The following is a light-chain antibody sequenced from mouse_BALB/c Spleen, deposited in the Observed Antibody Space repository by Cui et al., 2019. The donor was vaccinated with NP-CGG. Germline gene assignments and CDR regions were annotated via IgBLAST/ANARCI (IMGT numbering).Light chain of an antibody. CDR2: GTN. CDR3: ALWYSNHWV. J-gene: IGLJ1*01. CDR1: TGAVTTSNY. Sequence: QAVWTHESARTTSPGETVTLTCRSSTGAVTTSNYANWVQEKPDHLFTGLIGGTNNRVPGVPARFSGSLIGDKAALTITGAQTEDEAIYFCALWYSNHWVFGGGTKLTVL. V-gene: IGLV1*01.